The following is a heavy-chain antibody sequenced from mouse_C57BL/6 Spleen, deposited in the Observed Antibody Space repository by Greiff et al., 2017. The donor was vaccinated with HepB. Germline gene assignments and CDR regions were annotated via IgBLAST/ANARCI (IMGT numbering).Heavy chain of an antibody. J-gene: IGHJ1*03. CDR1: GYTFTSYW. D-gene: IGHD1-3*01. Sequence: VQLQQPGAELVRPGSSVKLSCKASGYTFTSYWMHWVKQRPIQGLEWIGNIDPSDSETHYNQKFKDKATLTVDKSSSTAYMQLSSLTSEDSAVYYCARTELGLRYFDVWGTGTTVTVSS. CDR2: IDPSDSET. V-gene: IGHV1-52*01. CDR3: ARTELGLRYFDV.